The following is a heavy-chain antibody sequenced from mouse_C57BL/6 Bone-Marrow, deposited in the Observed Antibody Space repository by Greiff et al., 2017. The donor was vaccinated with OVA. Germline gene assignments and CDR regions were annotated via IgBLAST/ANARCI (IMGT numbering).Heavy chain of an antibody. Sequence: EVQLQQSGAELVRPGASVKLSCTASGFNIKDDYMHWVKQRPEQGLEWIGWIDPENGDTEYASKFQGKATITADTSSNTAYLQLSSLTCEDTAVYYCTITTVVATKWYFDVWGTGTTVTVSS. D-gene: IGHD1-1*01. CDR2: IDPENGDT. CDR3: TITTVVATKWYFDV. CDR1: GFNIKDDY. J-gene: IGHJ1*03. V-gene: IGHV14-4*01.